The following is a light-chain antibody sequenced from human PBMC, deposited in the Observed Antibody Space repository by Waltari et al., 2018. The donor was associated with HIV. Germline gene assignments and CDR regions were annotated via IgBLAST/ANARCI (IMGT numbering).Light chain of an antibody. J-gene: IGLJ2*01. V-gene: IGLV3-21*02. CDR3: QVWDINTDHVL. Sequence: SYELTQPPSVSVSPGQTARITCSADALAKQHTYWYQQKPGQAPVLVVYDDTDRPSGIPERFSGSNSGNTATLTISRVEAGDEADYYCQVWDINTDHVLFGGGTKLTVL. CDR2: DDT. CDR1: ALAKQH.